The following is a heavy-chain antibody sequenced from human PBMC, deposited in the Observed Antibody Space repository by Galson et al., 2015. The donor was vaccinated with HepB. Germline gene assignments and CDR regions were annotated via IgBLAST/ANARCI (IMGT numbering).Heavy chain of an antibody. J-gene: IGHJ6*02. CDR3: ATQIPSSHRHSPYYYYGMDV. Sequence: SVKVSCKVSGYTLTELSMHWVRQAPGKGLEWMGGFDPEDGETIYAQRFQGRVTMTEDTSTDTAYMELSSLRSEDTAVYYCATQIPSSHRHSPYYYYGMDVWGQGTTVTVSS. CDR2: FDPEDGET. CDR1: GYTLTELS. V-gene: IGHV1-24*01.